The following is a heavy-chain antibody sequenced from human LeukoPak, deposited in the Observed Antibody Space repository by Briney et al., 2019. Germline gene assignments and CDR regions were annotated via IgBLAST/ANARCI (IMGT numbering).Heavy chain of an antibody. CDR2: ISSSGSTI. V-gene: IGHV3-11*01. CDR3: ATIAAAGSDAFDI. J-gene: IGHJ3*02. D-gene: IGHD6-13*01. Sequence: LRLSCAASGFTFSDYYMSWIRQAPGKGLEWVSYISSSGSTIYYADSVKGRFTISRDNAKNSLYLQMNSLRAEDTAVYYCATIAAAGSDAFDIWGQGTMVTVSS. CDR1: GFTFSDYY.